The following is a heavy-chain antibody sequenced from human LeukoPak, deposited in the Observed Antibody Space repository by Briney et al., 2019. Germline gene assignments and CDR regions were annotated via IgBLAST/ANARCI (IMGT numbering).Heavy chain of an antibody. J-gene: IGHJ3*01. V-gene: IGHV4-34*01. CDR3: ARGHHQMTLYSFDV. D-gene: IGHD2-21*01. CDR1: GGSFSGHY. CDR2: FINSGRS. Sequence: SETLSLTCAVYGGSFSGHYWSWIRQPPGKGLEWIGEFINSGRSSYNPSLESRVSLGLDTSQNKFSLKMSSATAANTAVYDSARGHHQMTLYSFDVWGRGTPVTVSS.